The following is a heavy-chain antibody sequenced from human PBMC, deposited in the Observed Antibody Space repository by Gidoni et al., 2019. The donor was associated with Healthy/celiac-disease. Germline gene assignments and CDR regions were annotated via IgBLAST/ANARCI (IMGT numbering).Heavy chain of an antibody. D-gene: IGHD2-2*01. CDR2: ICDDGINK. V-gene: IGHV3-33*01. CDR3: AREGIRAYCSSTSCDMGFDY. Sequence: QVQMVESGGGVVQPGGSLRLSCAASGFTLSSDGRHWVRQAPGKGREWVAVICDDGINKYYADSVQGRFTISRDNSKNTLYLQINSLRAEDTAVYYCAREGIRAYCSSTSCDMGFDYWGQGTLVTVSS. J-gene: IGHJ4*02. CDR1: GFTLSSDG.